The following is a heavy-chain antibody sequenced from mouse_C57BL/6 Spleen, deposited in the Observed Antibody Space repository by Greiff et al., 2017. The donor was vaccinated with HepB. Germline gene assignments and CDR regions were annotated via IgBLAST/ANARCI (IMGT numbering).Heavy chain of an antibody. D-gene: IGHD1-1*01. J-gene: IGHJ4*01. CDR3: ARVTVVATDAMDY. CDR2: INYDGSST. CDR1: GFTFSDYY. Sequence: EVKLVESEGGLVQPGSSMKLSCTASGFTFSDYYMAWVRQVPEKGLEWVANINYDGSSTYYLDSLKSRFIISRDNAKNILYLQMSSLKSEDTATYYCARVTVVATDAMDYWGQGTSVTVSS. V-gene: IGHV5-16*01.